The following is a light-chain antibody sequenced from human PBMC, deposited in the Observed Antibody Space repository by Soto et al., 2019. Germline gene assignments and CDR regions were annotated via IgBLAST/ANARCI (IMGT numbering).Light chain of an antibody. J-gene: IGKJ4*01. V-gene: IGKV1-39*01. CDR1: QSISTY. CDR3: QQSYSTPLT. CDR2: AAS. Sequence: DIQMTQSQSSISASVGDRFTITCRASQSISTYLNWYQKKPGKAPKILIYAASSLQSGVPSRFSGSGSGTDFTLTISSLQTEDFATYDCQQSYSTPLTFGGGTKVDIK.